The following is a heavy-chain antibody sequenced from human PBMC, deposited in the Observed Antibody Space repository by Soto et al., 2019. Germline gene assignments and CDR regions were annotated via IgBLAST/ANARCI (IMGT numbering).Heavy chain of an antibody. J-gene: IGHJ4*02. D-gene: IGHD3-22*01. V-gene: IGHV2-5*02. CDR2: IYWDDDK. Sequence: QITLKESGPTLVKPTQTLTLTCTFSGFSLSTSGVGVGWIRQPPGKALEWLALIYWDDDKRYSPSLKSRLTITKDTSKNQVVLTMTNMDPVDTATYSCAHTTYYYVSSGYYWGYYFDYWGQGTLVTVSS. CDR1: GFSLSTSGVG. CDR3: AHTTYYYVSSGYYWGYYFDY.